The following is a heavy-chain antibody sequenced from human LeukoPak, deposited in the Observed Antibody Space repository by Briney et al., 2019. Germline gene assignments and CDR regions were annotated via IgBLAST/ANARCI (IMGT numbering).Heavy chain of an antibody. CDR2: TSSDLNVK. D-gene: IGHD3-10*01. Sequence: GGSLRLSCAASGLTFRNYVIHWVRQAPGKGLEWVAVTSSDLNVKLYADSVKGRFTISRDNSRSTLYLQMNSVRPEDTAIYYCAREGYYGSGSPPSLYFDYWGQGTLVTVSS. V-gene: IGHV3-30-3*01. CDR3: AREGYYGSGSPPSLYFDY. J-gene: IGHJ4*02. CDR1: GLTFRNYV.